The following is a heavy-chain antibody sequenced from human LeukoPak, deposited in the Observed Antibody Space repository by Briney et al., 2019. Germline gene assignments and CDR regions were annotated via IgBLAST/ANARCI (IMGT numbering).Heavy chain of an antibody. D-gene: IGHD3-10*01. CDR2: IYSGDST. J-gene: IGHJ4*02. CDR1: GFTVSSNS. CDR3: ARVWFGEAFDY. V-gene: IGHV3-53*01. Sequence: GGSLRLPCAASGFTVSSNSMSWVRQAPGKGLEWVSVIYSGDSTHYADSVKGRFTISRDNAKNSLYLQMNSLRAEDTAVYYCARVWFGEAFDYWGQGTLVTVSS.